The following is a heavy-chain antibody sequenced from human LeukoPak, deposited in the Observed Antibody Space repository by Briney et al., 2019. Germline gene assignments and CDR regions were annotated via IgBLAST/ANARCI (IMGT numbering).Heavy chain of an antibody. CDR1: GFTFSSYA. J-gene: IGHJ6*02. Sequence: PGGSLRLSCAASGFTFSSYAMSWVRQAPGKGLEWVSAISGSGGSTYYADSVKGRFTISRDNSENTLYLQMNSLRAEDTAVYYCAKDWHCSRTNCYFSSSYGMDVWGQGTTVTVSS. V-gene: IGHV3-23*01. CDR2: ISGSGGST. CDR3: AKDWHCSRTNCYFSSSYGMDV. D-gene: IGHD2-2*01.